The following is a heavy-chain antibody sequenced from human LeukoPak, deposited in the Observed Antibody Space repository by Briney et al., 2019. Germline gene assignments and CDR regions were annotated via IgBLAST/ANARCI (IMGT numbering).Heavy chain of an antibody. CDR3: ARASSDDTAMATPFAY. Sequence: ASVKVSCKASGGTFSNYAINWVRQAPGQGLEWMGGITPIFGTANYLQKFQGRVTITADESTRTAYMELSRLRSVDTAIYYCARASSDDTAMATPFAYWGQGTLVTVSS. CDR2: ITPIFGTA. D-gene: IGHD5-18*01. V-gene: IGHV1-69*01. J-gene: IGHJ4*02. CDR1: GGTFSNYA.